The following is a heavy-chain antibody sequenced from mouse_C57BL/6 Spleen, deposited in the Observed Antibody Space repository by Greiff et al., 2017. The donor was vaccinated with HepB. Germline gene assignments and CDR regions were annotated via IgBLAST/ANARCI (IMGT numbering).Heavy chain of an antibody. J-gene: IGHJ4*01. CDR2: IYPRSGNT. CDR1: GYTFTSYG. CDR3: AGQDSSYYYVMDY. D-gene: IGHD3-2*02. V-gene: IGHV1-81*01. Sequence: VQLQQSGAELVRPGASVKLSCKASGYTFTSYGISWVQQRPGQGLEWLGEIYPRSGNTYYNEQFKGMATLTADKSSSIVYMELRSLTSDDSAVYCCAGQDSSYYYVMDYWGQGTSVTVSS.